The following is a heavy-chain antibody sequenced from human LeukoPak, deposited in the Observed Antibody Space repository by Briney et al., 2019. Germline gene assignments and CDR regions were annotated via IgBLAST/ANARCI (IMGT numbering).Heavy chain of an antibody. V-gene: IGHV3-21*01. J-gene: IGHJ4*02. CDR1: GFTFSSYS. CDR2: ISSSSSYI. CDR3: ARAGNGGWYFDY. D-gene: IGHD1-1*01. Sequence: PGGSLRLSCAASGFTFSSYSMNWVRQAPGKGLEWVSSISSSSSYIYYADSVKGRFTISRDNAKNSLYLQINSLRAEDTAVYYCARAGNGGWYFDYWGQGTLVTVSS.